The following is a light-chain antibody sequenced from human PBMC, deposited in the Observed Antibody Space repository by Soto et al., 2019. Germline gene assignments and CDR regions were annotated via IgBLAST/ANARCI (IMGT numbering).Light chain of an antibody. V-gene: IGKV1-39*01. CDR2: AAS. CDR3: QQSYSTPWT. CDR1: QSISSY. Sequence: EIQMTQSPSSLSASVGDRVTITCRASQSISSYLNWYQQKPGKAPKLLIYAASSLQSGVPSRFSGSGSGTDFTLTISSLQPEDSATYYCQQSYSTPWTFGQRT. J-gene: IGKJ1*01.